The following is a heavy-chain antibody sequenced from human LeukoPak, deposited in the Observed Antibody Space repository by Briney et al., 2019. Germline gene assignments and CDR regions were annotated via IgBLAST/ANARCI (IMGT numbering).Heavy chain of an antibody. CDR2: INPNSGGT. CDR1: GGTFSSYA. Sequence: ASVKVSCKASGGTFSSYAISWVRQAPGQGLEWMGWINPNSGGTNYAQKFQGRVTMTRDTSISTAYMELSRLRSDDTAVYYCARDQRYSSRANDYWGQGTLVTVSS. CDR3: ARDQRYSSRANDY. V-gene: IGHV1-2*02. J-gene: IGHJ4*02. D-gene: IGHD6-13*01.